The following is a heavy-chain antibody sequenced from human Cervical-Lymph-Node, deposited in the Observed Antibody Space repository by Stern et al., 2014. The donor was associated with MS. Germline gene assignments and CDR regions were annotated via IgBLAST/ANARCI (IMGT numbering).Heavy chain of an antibody. V-gene: IGHV5-51*01. CDR1: GYSFTIYY. Sequence: EVQLVESGAEVKKPGDSLKVSCKVSGYSFTIYYIDWVRQMPGKGLDWRGFIYPYASNTTYSPSFQGQVTISADNSITTAYLQWSSLRASDTAMYYCARHVQGFDYWGQGTLVTVSS. J-gene: IGHJ4*02. CDR2: IYPYASNT. CDR3: ARHVQGFDY.